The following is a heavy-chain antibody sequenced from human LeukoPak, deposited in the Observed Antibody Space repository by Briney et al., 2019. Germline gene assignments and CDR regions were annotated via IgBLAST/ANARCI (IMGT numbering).Heavy chain of an antibody. CDR2: IRPSGDNT. Sequence: QPGGSLRLSCAASGFTFSSYDMTWVRQAPGRGLEWVSSIRPSGDNTYYGDSVKGRFTISRDNSKNTLYLQMNSLRAEDTALYYCARDSSPSYYYDSNLQGVDAFDIWGQGTMVTVSS. CDR3: ARDSSPSYYYDSNLQGVDAFDI. CDR1: GFTFSSYD. V-gene: IGHV3-23*01. J-gene: IGHJ3*02. D-gene: IGHD3-22*01.